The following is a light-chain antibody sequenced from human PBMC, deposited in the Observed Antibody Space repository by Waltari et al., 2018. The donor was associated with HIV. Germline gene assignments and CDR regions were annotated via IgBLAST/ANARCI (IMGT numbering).Light chain of an antibody. Sequence: TQPASMSGSPGQSITISCTGTTSDLGDYYYVSWYQQHPGRAPKLMIYDVTKRPSGVSNSFSGSKSGSTASLTISGLQAEDEADYYCISYTSSGTLVFGGGTKLTVL. J-gene: IGLJ2*01. CDR3: ISYTSSGTLV. V-gene: IGLV2-14*03. CDR2: DVT. CDR1: TSDLGDYYY.